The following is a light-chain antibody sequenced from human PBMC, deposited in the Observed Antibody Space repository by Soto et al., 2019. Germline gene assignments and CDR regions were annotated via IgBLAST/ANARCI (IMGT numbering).Light chain of an antibody. CDR2: NVS. CDR1: QTLVCSDGNNY. Sequence: MPHPSLSLPVTLGQPPSITCRSIQTLVCSDGNNYLNWYQQKPGKAPKRLIYNVSNRDSGVPDRFSGSGSGTDFTLKISRVEPEDIGVYYCLQYDHFPRTFGGGTKVDI. V-gene: IGKV2-30*01. J-gene: IGKJ4*02. CDR3: LQYDHFPRT.